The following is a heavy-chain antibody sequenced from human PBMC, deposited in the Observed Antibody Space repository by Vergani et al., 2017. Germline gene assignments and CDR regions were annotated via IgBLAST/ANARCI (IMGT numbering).Heavy chain of an antibody. CDR3: AKDLAPGYSHGYNGMDV. CDR2: IHYDATNE. V-gene: IGHV3-30*02. CDR1: GFTFSSYG. Sequence: QVQLVESGGGVVQPGGSRRLSCAASGFTFSSYGMHWVRQVPGKGLEWVAYIHYDATNENYADSVKGRFTVSRDSSKNTLFLHMNSLRAEDTAVYYCAKDLAPGYSHGYNGMDVWGQGTTVTVS. J-gene: IGHJ6*02. D-gene: IGHD5-18*01.